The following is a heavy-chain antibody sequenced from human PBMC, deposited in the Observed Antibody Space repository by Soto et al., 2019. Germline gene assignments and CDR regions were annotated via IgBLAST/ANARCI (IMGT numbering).Heavy chain of an antibody. CDR3: ARDPLRYYYDSSGYYNPAY. V-gene: IGHV4-61*01. CDR2: IYYSGST. Sequence: SETLSLTCTVSGGSVSSGSYYWSWIRQPPGKGLEWIGYIYYSGSTNYNPSLKSRVTISVDTSKNQFSLKLSSVTAADTAVYYCARDPLRYYYDSSGYYNPAYWGQGTLVTVSS. J-gene: IGHJ4*02. D-gene: IGHD3-22*01. CDR1: GGSVSSGSYY.